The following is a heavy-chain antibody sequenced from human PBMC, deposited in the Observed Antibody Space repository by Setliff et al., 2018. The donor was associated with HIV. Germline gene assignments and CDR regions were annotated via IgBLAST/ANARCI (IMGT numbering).Heavy chain of an antibody. CDR2: IYYSGST. J-gene: IGHJ4*02. V-gene: IGHV4-59*08. Sequence: KPSETLSLTCTVSGGSIVRYYRTWIRQPPGKGLEWIGYIYYSGSTNYNPSLKSRLTISADPSKNQFSLKVTSVTAADTAVYYCGRLSETAMASFDSWGQGTLVTVSS. CDR1: GGSIVRYY. D-gene: IGHD5-18*01. CDR3: GRLSETAMASFDS.